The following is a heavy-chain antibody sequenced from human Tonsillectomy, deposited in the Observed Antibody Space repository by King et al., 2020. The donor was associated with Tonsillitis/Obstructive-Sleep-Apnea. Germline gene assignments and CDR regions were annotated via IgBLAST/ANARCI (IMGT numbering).Heavy chain of an antibody. J-gene: IGHJ5*02. V-gene: IGHV4-34*01. CDR1: GGSFSDYY. CDR2: INHSGST. D-gene: IGHD2-2*01. CDR3: ATGPYCSSTSCSGGWFDP. Sequence: VQLQQWGAGLLKPSETLSLTCAVYGGSFSDYYWTWIRQPPGKGLEWIGEINHSGSTNYNPSLKSRVTISVDTSKNQFSLKLSSVTDADTAVYYCATGPYCSSTSCSGGWFDPWGQGTLVTVSS.